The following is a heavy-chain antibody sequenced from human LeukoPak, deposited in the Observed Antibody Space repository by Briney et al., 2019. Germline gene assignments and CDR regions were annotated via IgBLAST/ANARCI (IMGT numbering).Heavy chain of an antibody. CDR2: IIPIFGTA. CDR1: GYTFTGYY. V-gene: IGHV1-69*13. J-gene: IGHJ4*02. CDR3: ARDRGYYDSSGYYLFDY. D-gene: IGHD3-22*01. Sequence: SVKVSCKASGYTFTGYYMHWVRQAPGQGLEWMGGIIPIFGTANYAQKFQGRVTITADESTSTAYMELSSLRSEDTAVYYCARDRGYYDSSGYYLFDYWGQGTLVTVSS.